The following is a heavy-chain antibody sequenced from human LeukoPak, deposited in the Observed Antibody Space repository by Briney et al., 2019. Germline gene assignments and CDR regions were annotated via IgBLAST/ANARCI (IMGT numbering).Heavy chain of an antibody. J-gene: IGHJ5*02. CDR1: GYTFTSYD. V-gene: IGHV1-8*01. D-gene: IGHD6-19*01. Sequence: ASVKVSCKASGYTFTSYDIHWVRQATGQGLEWMGWMNPNSGNTGYAQKFQGRVTMTRNTSISTAYMELSSLRSEDTAVYYCARMRRWSGWSFARSNWFDPWGQGTLVTVSS. CDR2: MNPNSGNT. CDR3: ARMRRWSGWSFARSNWFDP.